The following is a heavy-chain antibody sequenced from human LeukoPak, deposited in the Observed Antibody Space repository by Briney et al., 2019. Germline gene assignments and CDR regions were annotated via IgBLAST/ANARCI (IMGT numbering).Heavy chain of an antibody. CDR2: ISWNSGSI. D-gene: IGHD2-21*02. CDR3: ARYCGGDCYGMDV. Sequence: PGRSLRLSCAASGFTFDDYAMHWVRQAPGKGLEWVSGISWNSGSIGYADSVKGRFTISRDNAKNSLYLQMNSLRAEDTALYYCARYCGGDCYGMDVWGQGTTVTVS. V-gene: IGHV3-9*01. CDR1: GFTFDDYA. J-gene: IGHJ6*02.